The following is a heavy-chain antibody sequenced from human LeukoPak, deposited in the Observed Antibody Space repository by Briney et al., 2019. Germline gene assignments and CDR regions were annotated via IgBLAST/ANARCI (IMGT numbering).Heavy chain of an antibody. J-gene: IGHJ4*02. Sequence: GGSLRLSCAASGFTFSSYSMNWVRQAPGKGLEWVSSISFSSDYIYYADSVKGRFTISRDDAKNSLYLQMNSLRVEDTAVYYCTRWPLDTSWYYFDYWGQETLVTVSS. CDR1: GFTFSSYS. V-gene: IGHV3-21*01. CDR2: ISFSSDYI. CDR3: TRWPLDTSWYYFDY. D-gene: IGHD2-2*01.